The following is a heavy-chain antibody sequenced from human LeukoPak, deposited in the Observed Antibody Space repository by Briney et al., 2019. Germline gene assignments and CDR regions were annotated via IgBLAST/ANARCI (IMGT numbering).Heavy chain of an antibody. CDR3: ARSPSGYSSSWYRGNWFDP. J-gene: IGHJ5*02. D-gene: IGHD6-13*01. CDR2: INHSGST. V-gene: IGHV4-34*01. CDR1: GGSFSGYY. Sequence: MSSETLSLTCAVYGGSFSGYYWSWIRQPPGKGLEWIGEINHSGSTNYNPSLKSRVTISVDTSKNQFSLKLSSVTAADTAVYYCARSPSGYSSSWYRGNWFDPWGQGTLVTVSS.